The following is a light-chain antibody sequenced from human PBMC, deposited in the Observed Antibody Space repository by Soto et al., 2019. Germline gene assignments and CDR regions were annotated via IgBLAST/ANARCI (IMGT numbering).Light chain of an antibody. V-gene: IGLV2-14*01. CDR3: SSYTSSTTYV. CDR2: QVS. CDR1: TSDVGAYNY. J-gene: IGLJ1*01. Sequence: QSALTQPASVSGSPGQSIAISCTGTTSDVGAYNYVSWYQQHPGKAPKLMIYQVSNRPSGVYNRFSGSKSGNTASLTISGLQAEDEADYYCSSYTSSTTYVFGTGTKLTVL.